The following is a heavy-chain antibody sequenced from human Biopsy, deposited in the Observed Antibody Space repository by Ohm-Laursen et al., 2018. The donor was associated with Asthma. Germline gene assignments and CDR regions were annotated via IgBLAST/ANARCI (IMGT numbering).Heavy chain of an antibody. CDR3: ARVVNYDFRSGYWFDP. V-gene: IGHV2-26*01. CDR1: GFSLRNARMG. D-gene: IGHD3-3*01. J-gene: IGHJ5*02. CDR2: IFLNDEK. Sequence: PTQTLTLTCTVSGFSLRNARMGVTWIRRPPGKALEWLAHIFLNDEKSYSTSLKSRITISKDTAKSQVVLTMSNMDPVDTATYYCARVVNYDFRSGYWFDPWGQGTLVTVSS.